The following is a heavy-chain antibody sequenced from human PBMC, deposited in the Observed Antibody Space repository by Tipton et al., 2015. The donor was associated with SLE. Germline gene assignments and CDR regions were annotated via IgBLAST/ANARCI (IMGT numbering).Heavy chain of an antibody. Sequence: LRLSCAASGFTFDDYGMSWIRQAPGKGLEWIGYIYDSENTNYNPSLKSRVTISSDTPKNQFSLKLSSVTAADTAVYYCAREGYYDNSGYYPLFDSWGQGILVTVSS. D-gene: IGHD3-22*01. CDR1: GFTFDDYG. CDR3: AREGYYDNSGYYPLFDS. J-gene: IGHJ4*01. CDR2: IYDSENT. V-gene: IGHV4-59*01.